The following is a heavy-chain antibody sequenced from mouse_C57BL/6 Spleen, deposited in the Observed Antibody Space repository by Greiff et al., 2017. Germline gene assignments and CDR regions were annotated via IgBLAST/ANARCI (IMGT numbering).Heavy chain of an antibody. CDR2: INPNHGGT. D-gene: IGHD1-1*01. V-gene: IGHV1-26*01. CDR3: ARDYYGSSYDYYAMDY. CDR1: GYTFTDYY. Sequence: VQLQQSGPELVKPGASVKISCKASGYTFTDYYMNWVKQSHGTSLEWIGDINPNHGGTSYNQTFKGKATLTVDKSSSTAYMELRSLTSEDSAVYYGARDYYGSSYDYYAMDYWGQGTSVTVSS. J-gene: IGHJ4*01.